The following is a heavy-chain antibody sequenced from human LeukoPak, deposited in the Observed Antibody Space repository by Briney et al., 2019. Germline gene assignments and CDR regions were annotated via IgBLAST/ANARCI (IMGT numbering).Heavy chain of an antibody. J-gene: IGHJ4*02. V-gene: IGHV4-34*01. Sequence: PSETLSLTCGVCGGSLSGYYWSWVRQPPGKRLEWIGEISHGGHTNYNPSLESRVAMSVDTSKNQFFLNLDSVTAADTAIYYCVRGLYMRDAGYWGQGTLVTVSS. CDR3: VRGLYMRDAGY. CDR1: GGSLSGYY. D-gene: IGHD4-11*01. CDR2: ISHGGHT.